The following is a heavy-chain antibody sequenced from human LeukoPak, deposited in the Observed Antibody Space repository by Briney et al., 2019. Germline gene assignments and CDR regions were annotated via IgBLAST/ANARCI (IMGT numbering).Heavy chain of an antibody. CDR1: GFTFSSYS. Sequence: GGSLRLSCAASGFTFSSYSMNWVRQAPGKGREWVSSISSSSSYIYYADAVKGRCTISRDNAKTSLYLQMNSLRAEDTAVYYCARAIELRSLDVWGKGTTVTVSS. CDR2: ISSSSSYI. D-gene: IGHD3-3*01. CDR3: ARAIELRSLDV. J-gene: IGHJ6*04. V-gene: IGHV3-21*01.